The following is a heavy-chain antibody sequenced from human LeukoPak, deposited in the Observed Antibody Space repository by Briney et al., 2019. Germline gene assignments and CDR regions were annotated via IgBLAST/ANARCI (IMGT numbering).Heavy chain of an antibody. J-gene: IGHJ4*02. D-gene: IGHD3-10*01. CDR2: IKSKTDGGTT. CDR3: TTTFTYYYGSGSPY. CDR1: GFTFSNAW. V-gene: IGHV3-15*01. Sequence: TGGSLRLSCAASGFTFSNAWMSWVRQAPGKGLEWVGRIKSKTDGGTTDYAAPVKGRFTISRDDSKNTLYLQMNSLKTEDTAVYYCTTTFTYYYGSGSPYWGQGTRVTVSS.